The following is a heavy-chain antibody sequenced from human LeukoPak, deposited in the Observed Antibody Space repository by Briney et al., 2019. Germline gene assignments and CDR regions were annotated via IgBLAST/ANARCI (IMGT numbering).Heavy chain of an antibody. V-gene: IGHV1-69*13. Sequence: SVKVSCKASGGTFSNYAISWVRQAPGQGLEWTGGIITNYGTTNYAQKYQGRVTITADESTTTVYMELSSLRSEDTAVYYCARPRTYYDFWRGYPPFDYWGQGTLVAVSS. D-gene: IGHD3-3*01. J-gene: IGHJ4*02. CDR2: IITNYGTT. CDR1: GGTFSNYA. CDR3: ARPRTYYDFWRGYPPFDY.